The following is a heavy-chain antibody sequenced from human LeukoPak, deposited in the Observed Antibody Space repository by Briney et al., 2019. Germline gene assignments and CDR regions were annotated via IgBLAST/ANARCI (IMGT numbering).Heavy chain of an antibody. CDR3: ARDVVTATIPGGGADY. D-gene: IGHD2-21*02. J-gene: IGHJ4*02. V-gene: IGHV1-46*01. CDR1: GYTFTSYY. CDR2: INPSGGNT. Sequence: GASVKVSCKASGYTFTSYYMHWVRQAPGQGLEWMGIINPSGGNTNYAQKLQGRVTMTTDTSTSTAYMELRSLRSDDTAVHYCARDVVTATIPGGGADYWGQGTLVTVSS.